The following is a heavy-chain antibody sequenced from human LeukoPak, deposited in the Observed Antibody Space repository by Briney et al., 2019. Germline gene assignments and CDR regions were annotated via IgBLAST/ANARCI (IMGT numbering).Heavy chain of an antibody. CDR1: GGSIGSHY. D-gene: IGHD1-7*01. CDR2: IYYSGST. V-gene: IGHV4-59*11. Sequence: SETLSLTCTVSGGSIGSHYWSWIRQPPGKGLEWIGYIYYSGSTNYNPSLKSRVTISVDTSKNQFSLKLSSVTAADTAVYYCARGALNWNYWSDPWGQGTLVTVSS. J-gene: IGHJ5*02. CDR3: ARGALNWNYWSDP.